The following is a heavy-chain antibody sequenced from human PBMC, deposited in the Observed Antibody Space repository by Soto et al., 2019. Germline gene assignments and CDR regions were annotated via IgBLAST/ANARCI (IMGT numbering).Heavy chain of an antibody. CDR1: GGSISSYY. V-gene: IGHV4-59*01. CDR3: ARGLGPHYYDSSGYFPFDY. CDR2: IYYSGST. J-gene: IGHJ4*02. D-gene: IGHD3-22*01. Sequence: QVQLQESGPGLVKPSETLSLTCTVSGGSISSYYWSWIRQPPGKGLEWIGYIYYSGSTNYNPSLKSRVTISVDTSKNQFSLKLSSVTAADTAVYYCARGLGPHYYDSSGYFPFDYWGQGTLVTVSS.